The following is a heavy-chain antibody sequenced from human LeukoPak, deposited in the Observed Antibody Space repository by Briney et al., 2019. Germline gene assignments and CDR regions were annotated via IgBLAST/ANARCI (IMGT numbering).Heavy chain of an antibody. CDR2: IRYDGSNK. D-gene: IGHD2-2*01. CDR3: AKDPGEYCSSTSCSKQNWFDP. J-gene: IGHJ5*02. CDR1: GFTFSSYG. V-gene: IGHV3-30*02. Sequence: GGSLRLSCAASGFTFSSYGMHWVRQAPCKGLEWVAFIRYDGSNKYYADSVKGRFTISRDNSKNTLYLQMNSLRAEDTAVYYCAKDPGEYCSSTSCSKQNWFDPWGQGTLVTVSS.